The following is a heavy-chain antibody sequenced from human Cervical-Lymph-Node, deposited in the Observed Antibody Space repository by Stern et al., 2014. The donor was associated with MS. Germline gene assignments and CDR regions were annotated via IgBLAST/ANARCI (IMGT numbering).Heavy chain of an antibody. V-gene: IGHV3-53*01. D-gene: IGHD2-15*01. CDR2: IYSGGNT. CDR1: GFTVSSNY. Sequence: EVPLVESGGGLIPPGGSLRLSCAASGFTVSSNYMRWVRQAPGKGLEWVSVIYSGGNTFYADSVKCRFTVSRDNSKNTLYLQMSSLRAEDTAVYYCARCSAGYGMCYFDLWGQGTLVTVSS. J-gene: IGHJ4*02. CDR3: ARCSAGYGMCYFDL.